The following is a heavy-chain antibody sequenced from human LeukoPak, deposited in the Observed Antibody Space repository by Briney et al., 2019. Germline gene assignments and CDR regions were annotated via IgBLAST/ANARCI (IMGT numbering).Heavy chain of an antibody. CDR1: GYTFPRYG. D-gene: IGHD1-26*01. CDR3: ARARYPTGSRDDAFDI. Sequence: GASVKVSCKASGYTFPRYGISWVRQAPGQGLEWMAWISAYNGNTDYAQKLQGRVTMTTDTSTSTAYMELRSLRSDDTAVYYCARARYPTGSRDDAFDIWGQGTVITVSS. J-gene: IGHJ3*02. V-gene: IGHV1-18*01. CDR2: ISAYNGNT.